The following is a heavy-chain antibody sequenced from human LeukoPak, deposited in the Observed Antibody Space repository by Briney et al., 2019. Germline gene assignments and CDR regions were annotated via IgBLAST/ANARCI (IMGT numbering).Heavy chain of an antibody. CDR1: GYTFTSYD. CDR2: MNPNSGNT. J-gene: IGHJ3*02. CDR3: ARGDYYDSSGSEGAFDI. Sequence: VASVKVSCKASGYTFTSYDINWVRQATGQGLEWMGWMNPNSGNTGYAQKFQGRVTMTWNTSISTAYMELSSLRSEDTAVYYCARGDYYDSSGSEGAFDIWGQGTMVTVSS. D-gene: IGHD3-22*01. V-gene: IGHV1-8*01.